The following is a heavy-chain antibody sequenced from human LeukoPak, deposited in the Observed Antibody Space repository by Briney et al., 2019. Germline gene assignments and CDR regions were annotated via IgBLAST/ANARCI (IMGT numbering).Heavy chain of an antibody. CDR2: IYPCDSAT. CDR1: EYSFATYW. D-gene: IGHD1-26*01. V-gene: IGHV5-51*01. CDR3: ARPRQSIGGATGFDY. J-gene: IGHJ4*02. Sequence: GESLNISCQCSEYSFATYWIAWLRHMPGKGLEWMGIIYPCDSATRYSPSFQGQVTISADKSITTSYVQRSRLYAAPTAMYFSARPRQSIGGATGFDYWGQGTLVTVSS.